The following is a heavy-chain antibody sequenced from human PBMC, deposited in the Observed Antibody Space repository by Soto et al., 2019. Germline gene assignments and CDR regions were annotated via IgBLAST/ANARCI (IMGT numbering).Heavy chain of an antibody. CDR3: ARGGYCSGGSCFFYYYGMDV. CDR2: IYYSGSI. V-gene: IGHV4-31*03. D-gene: IGHD2-15*01. CDR1: GGSISSGGYY. Sequence: QVQLQESGPGLVKPSQTLPLTCTVSGGSISSGGYYWSWIRQHPGKGLEWIGYIYYSGSIYYNPSLKSRVTISVDTSKNQFSLNLSSVTAADTAVYYCARGGYCSGGSCFFYYYGMDVWGQGTTVTVSS. J-gene: IGHJ6*02.